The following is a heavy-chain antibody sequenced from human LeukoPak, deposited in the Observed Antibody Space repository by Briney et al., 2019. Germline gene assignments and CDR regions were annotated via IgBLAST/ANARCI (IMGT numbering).Heavy chain of an antibody. CDR3: ARVLRFDAFDI. V-gene: IGHV4-39*07. Sequence: SETLSLTCTVSGGSISSSSYFWGWIRQPPGKGLEWIGSIYYSGSTYYNPSLKSRVTISVDTSKNQFSLNLTFVTAADTAVYYCARVLRFDAFDIWGQGTRVIVSS. CDR2: IYYSGST. CDR1: GGSISSSSYF. J-gene: IGHJ3*02. D-gene: IGHD3-10*01.